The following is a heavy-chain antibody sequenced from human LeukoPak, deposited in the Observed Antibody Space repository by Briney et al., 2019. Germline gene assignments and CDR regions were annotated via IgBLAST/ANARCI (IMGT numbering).Heavy chain of an antibody. Sequence: GGSLRLSCAASGFTFSSYAMSWVRQAPGKGLEWVSGISDSGGTTYYADSVKGRFTISRDNSKNTLYLQMNSLRAEDTAVYYCAKDRAFLWFGDLWGQGTLVTVSS. V-gene: IGHV3-23*01. D-gene: IGHD3-10*01. J-gene: IGHJ5*02. CDR2: ISDSGGTT. CDR1: GFTFSSYA. CDR3: AKDRAFLWFGDL.